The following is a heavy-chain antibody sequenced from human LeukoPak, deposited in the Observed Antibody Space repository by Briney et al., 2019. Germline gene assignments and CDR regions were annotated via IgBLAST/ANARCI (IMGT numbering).Heavy chain of an antibody. CDR2: INPNSGGT. CDR1: GYTFTGYY. CDR3: ARDPLGYCSSTSCYPYYYYGMDV. D-gene: IGHD2-2*01. J-gene: IGHJ6*02. Sequence: GASVKVSCKASGYTFTGYYMHWVRQAPGQGLEWMRWINPNSGGTNYAQKFQGWVTMTRDTSISTAYMELSRLRSDDTAVYYCARDPLGYCSSTSCYPYYYYGMDVWGQGTTVTVSS. V-gene: IGHV1-2*04.